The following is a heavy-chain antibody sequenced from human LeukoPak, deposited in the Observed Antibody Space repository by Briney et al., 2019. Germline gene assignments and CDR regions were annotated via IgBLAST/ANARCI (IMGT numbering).Heavy chain of an antibody. CDR2: LYTDGNT. CDR3: AYGDYPLTY. D-gene: IGHD4-17*01. V-gene: IGHV3-66*01. CDR1: GLSVTSNY. J-gene: IGHJ4*02. Sequence: GGSLRLSCVASGLSVTSNYWNWVRQPPGKGLEWISLLYTDGNTQYADSVKGRFTFSRDTSKSTLYLQMNSQRAEDTAVYYCAYGDYPLTYWGQGTLVTVSS.